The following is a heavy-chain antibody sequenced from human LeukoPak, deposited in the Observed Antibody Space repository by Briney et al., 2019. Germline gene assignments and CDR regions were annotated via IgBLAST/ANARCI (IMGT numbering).Heavy chain of an antibody. D-gene: IGHD5-12*01. CDR3: ARGRLFSGYRGNVGHEDFDY. V-gene: IGHV4-34*01. CDR1: GGSLSSYS. CDR2: INQGGTT. Sequence: SETLSLTCAVYGGSLSSYSWSWIRQPPGKGLEWIGEINQGGTTNYNPSLRSRVTILIDTSRNQFSLRLSSVTAADTAVYYCARGRLFSGYRGNVGHEDFDYWGQGSLVTVSS. J-gene: IGHJ4*02.